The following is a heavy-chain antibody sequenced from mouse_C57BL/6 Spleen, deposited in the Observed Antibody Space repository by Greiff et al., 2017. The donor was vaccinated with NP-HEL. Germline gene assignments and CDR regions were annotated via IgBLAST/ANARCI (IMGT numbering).Heavy chain of an antibody. CDR3: ARRYYYGSSWYFDV. CDR2: ISDGGSYT. J-gene: IGHJ1*03. CDR1: GFTFSSYA. Sequence: EVMLVESGGGLVKPGGSLKLSCAASGFTFSSYAMSWVRQTPEKRLEWVATISDGGSYTYYPDNVKGRFTISRDNAKNNLYLQMSHLKSEDTAMYYCARRYYYGSSWYFDVWGTGTTVTVSS. V-gene: IGHV5-4*03. D-gene: IGHD1-1*01.